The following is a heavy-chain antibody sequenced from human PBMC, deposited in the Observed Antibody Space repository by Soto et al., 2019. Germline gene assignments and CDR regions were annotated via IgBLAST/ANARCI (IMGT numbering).Heavy chain of an antibody. Sequence: QVQLQESGPGLVKPSETLSLTCTVSGGSVSSGSYYWSWMRQPPGKGLEWIGYIYYSGSTNYNPSPKSRVTLSVDTSKNQFPLKLSSVTAADTAVYYCAREGGRYSYEMFDYWGQGTLVTVSS. D-gene: IGHD5-18*01. CDR1: GGSVSSGSYY. CDR2: IYYSGST. CDR3: AREGGRYSYEMFDY. J-gene: IGHJ4*02. V-gene: IGHV4-61*01.